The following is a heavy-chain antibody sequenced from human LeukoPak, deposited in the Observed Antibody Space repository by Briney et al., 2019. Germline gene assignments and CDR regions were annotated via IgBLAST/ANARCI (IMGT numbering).Heavy chain of an antibody. V-gene: IGHV3-21*01. CDR2: ISSSSSYT. J-gene: IGHJ4*02. CDR3: ARGYCSGGSCRKLDY. Sequence: PGGSLRLSCAASGFTFSSYSMNWVRQAPGKGLEWVSSISSSSSYTYYADSVKGRFTISRDNAKNSLYLQMNSLRAEDTAVYYCARGYCSGGSCRKLDYWGQGTLVTVSS. D-gene: IGHD2-15*01. CDR1: GFTFSSYS.